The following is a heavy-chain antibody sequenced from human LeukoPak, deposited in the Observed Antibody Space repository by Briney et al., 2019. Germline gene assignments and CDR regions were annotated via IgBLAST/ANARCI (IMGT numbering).Heavy chain of an antibody. CDR1: GASIRNTSFY. V-gene: IGHV4-39*01. J-gene: IGHJ4*02. Sequence: SETLSLTCAVSGASIRNTSFYWGWLRQPPGKGLEWIGSFFYSGSTYYNPSLKSRVTISVDTSKNQFSLKLNSVTAADTAMYYCARRSGPIAPLDYWGQGTLVTVSS. D-gene: IGHD6-6*01. CDR3: ARRSGPIAPLDY. CDR2: FFYSGST.